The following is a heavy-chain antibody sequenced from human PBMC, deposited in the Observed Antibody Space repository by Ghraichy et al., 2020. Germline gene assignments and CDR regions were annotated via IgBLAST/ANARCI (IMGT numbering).Heavy chain of an antibody. D-gene: IGHD3-22*01. Sequence: GGSLRLSFAASGFTFSNAWMNWVRQAPGKGLEWVGRIKSKTDGGTTDYAAPVKGRFTISRDDSKNTLYLQMNSLKTEDTAVYYCTTALSYYYDSSGSDYWGQGTLVTVSS. CDR1: GFTFSNAW. CDR2: IKSKTDGGTT. CDR3: TTALSYYYDSSGSDY. V-gene: IGHV3-15*07. J-gene: IGHJ4*02.